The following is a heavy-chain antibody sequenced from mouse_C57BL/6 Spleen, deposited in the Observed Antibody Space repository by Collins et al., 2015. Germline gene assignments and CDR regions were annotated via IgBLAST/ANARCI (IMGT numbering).Heavy chain of an antibody. CDR1: GYTFTSYW. CDR3: ARSDGYQYYYAMDY. Sequence: QVQLQQPGAELVKPGASVKLSCKASGYTFTSYWMHWVKQRPGQGLEWIGMIHPNSGSTNYNEKFKSKATLTVDKSSSTAYMQLSSLTSEDSAVYYCARSDGYQYYYAMDYWGQGTSVTVSS. J-gene: IGHJ4*01. D-gene: IGHD2-3*01. V-gene: IGHV1-64*01. CDR2: IHPNSGST.